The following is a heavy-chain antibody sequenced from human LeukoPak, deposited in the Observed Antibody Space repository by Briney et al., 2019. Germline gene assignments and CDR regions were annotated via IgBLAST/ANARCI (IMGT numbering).Heavy chain of an antibody. Sequence: SETLSLTCTVSGGSISSYYWGWIRQPPGKGLEWIGSIYYSGSTYYNPSLKSRVTISVDTSKNQFSLKLSSVTAADTAVYYCARHSIVRVVVPAAMLAFDPWGQGTLVTVSS. D-gene: IGHD2-2*01. CDR2: IYYSGST. J-gene: IGHJ5*02. V-gene: IGHV4-39*01. CDR1: GGSISSYY. CDR3: ARHSIVRVVVPAAMLAFDP.